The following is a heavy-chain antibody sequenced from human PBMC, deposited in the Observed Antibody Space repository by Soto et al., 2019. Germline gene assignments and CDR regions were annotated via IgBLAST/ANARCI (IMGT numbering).Heavy chain of an antibody. V-gene: IGHV3-30-3*01. CDR2: ISYDGSNK. J-gene: IGHJ4*02. Sequence: QVQLVESGGGVVQPGRSLRLSCAASGFTFSSYAMHWVRQAPGKGLEWVAVISYDGSNKYYADSVKGRFTISRDNSKNTLYLQMNSRRAEDTAVYYCARARGLYGDYGFDYWGQGTLVTVSS. CDR3: ARARGLYGDYGFDY. CDR1: GFTFSSYA. D-gene: IGHD4-17*01.